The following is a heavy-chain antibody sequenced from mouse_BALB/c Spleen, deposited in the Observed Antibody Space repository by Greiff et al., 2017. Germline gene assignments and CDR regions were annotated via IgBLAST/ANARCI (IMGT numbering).Heavy chain of an antibody. V-gene: IGHV2-9*02. Sequence: VQLKESGPGLVAPSQSLSITCTVSGFSLTSYCVHWVRQPPGKGLEWLGVIWAGGSTNYNSALMSRLSISKDNSKSQVFLKMNILQTDDTAMYCCARDQAENFDVWGEGTTVTVSS. J-gene: IGHJ1*01. CDR2: IWAGGST. CDR1: GFSLTSYC. CDR3: ARDQAENFDV. D-gene: IGHD3-2*02.